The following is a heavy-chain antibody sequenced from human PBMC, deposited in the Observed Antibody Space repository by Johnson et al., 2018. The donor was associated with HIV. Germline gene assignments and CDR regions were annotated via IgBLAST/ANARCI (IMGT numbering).Heavy chain of an antibody. CDR2: ISWNSGSI. CDR1: GFTFSSYG. CDR3: AKDLNPLTTLDAFDI. D-gene: IGHD4-11*01. V-gene: IGHV3-9*01. J-gene: IGHJ3*02. Sequence: VQLVESGGGVVQPGGSLRLSCAASGFTFSSYGMHWVRQAPGKGLEWVSGISWNSGSIGYADSVKGRFTISRDNAKNSLYLQMNSLRAEDTAFYYCAKDLNPLTTLDAFDIWGQGTMVTVSS.